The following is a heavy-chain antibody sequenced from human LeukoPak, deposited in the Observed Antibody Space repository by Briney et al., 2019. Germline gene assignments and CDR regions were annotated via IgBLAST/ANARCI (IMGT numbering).Heavy chain of an antibody. CDR3: ASPVKYYDTWSGYPPFDY. D-gene: IGHD3-3*01. J-gene: IGHJ4*02. Sequence: SVKVSCKASGGTLNNFPISWVRQAPGQGLEWVGGIIPMSGTANYAQKFQGRVTITADESTSTAYMELSSLRSEDTAIYYCASPVKYYDTWSGYPPFDYWGQGTLVTVSS. CDR1: GGTLNNFP. CDR2: IIPMSGTA. V-gene: IGHV1-69*01.